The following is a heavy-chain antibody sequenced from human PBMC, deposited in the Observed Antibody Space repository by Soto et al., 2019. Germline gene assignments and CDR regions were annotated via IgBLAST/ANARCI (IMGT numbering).Heavy chain of an antibody. CDR1: GYAFTPYP. Sequence: QVQLVQSGAEVKKPGASVKISCKASGYAFTPYPIHWVRQAPGQRLEWMGWINAGSGKTKYSQKFEGRVTITRDTSASTAYMELTSLRSEDKAVFYCAREGSSGVFDHWGQGALVTVSS. V-gene: IGHV1-3*01. CDR2: INAGSGKT. D-gene: IGHD3-22*01. CDR3: AREGSSGVFDH. J-gene: IGHJ4*02.